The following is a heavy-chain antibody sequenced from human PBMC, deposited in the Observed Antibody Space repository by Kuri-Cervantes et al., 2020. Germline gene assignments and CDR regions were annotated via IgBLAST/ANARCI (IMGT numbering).Heavy chain of an antibody. J-gene: IGHJ4*02. Sequence: SCTVSGGSISSSSYYWGWIRQPAGKGLEWIGRIYTSGSTNYNPSLKSRVTISVDKSKNQFSLKLSSVTAADTAVYYCAGYSGSYYGWGQGTLVTVSS. CDR1: GGSISSSSYY. CDR2: IYTSGST. D-gene: IGHD1-26*01. V-gene: IGHV4-61*02. CDR3: AGYSGSYYG.